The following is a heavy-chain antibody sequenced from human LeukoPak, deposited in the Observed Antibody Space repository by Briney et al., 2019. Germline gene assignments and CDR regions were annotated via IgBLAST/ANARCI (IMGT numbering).Heavy chain of an antibody. Sequence: PGGSLRLSCVVSGFTFSSYEMNWVRQAPGKGLEWLSHISSSGRSIQYADSVKGRFTISRDNAKNSLYLQMNSLRAEDTAVYYCARTRDGPFDYWGQGTLVTVSS. V-gene: IGHV3-48*03. CDR3: ARTRDGPFDY. D-gene: IGHD5-24*01. J-gene: IGHJ4*02. CDR2: ISSSGRSI. CDR1: GFTFSSYE.